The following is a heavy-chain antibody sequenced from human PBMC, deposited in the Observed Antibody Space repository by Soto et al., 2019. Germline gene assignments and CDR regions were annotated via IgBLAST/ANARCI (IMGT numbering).Heavy chain of an antibody. CDR2: IFSNDEK. D-gene: IGHD3-22*01. V-gene: IGHV2-26*01. CDR1: GFSLSNARMG. CDR3: ARYLYDSSGYYPQPDL. J-gene: IGHJ4*02. Sequence: QVTLKESGPVLVKPTETLTLTCTVSGFSLSNARMGVSWIRQPPGKALEWLTHIFSNDEKSYSTSLKSRLTISKDTSKSQVVLTMTNMDPVDTATYYGARYLYDSSGYYPQPDLWGQGTLVTVSS.